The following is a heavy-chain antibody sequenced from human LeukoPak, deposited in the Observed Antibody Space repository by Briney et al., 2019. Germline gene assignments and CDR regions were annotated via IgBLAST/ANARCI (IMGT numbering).Heavy chain of an antibody. Sequence: GGSLRLSCAASGFTFSSYSMNWVRQAPGKGLQYVSSIDRSGDSTYYADSVKGRFTSSRDNSKNTLYLQMSSLRVGDTAVYYCVKDRLDTGYGEGDYWGQGTLVTVSS. D-gene: IGHD5-12*01. CDR2: IDRSGDST. CDR1: GFTFSSYS. CDR3: VKDRLDTGYGEGDY. V-gene: IGHV3-64D*06. J-gene: IGHJ4*02.